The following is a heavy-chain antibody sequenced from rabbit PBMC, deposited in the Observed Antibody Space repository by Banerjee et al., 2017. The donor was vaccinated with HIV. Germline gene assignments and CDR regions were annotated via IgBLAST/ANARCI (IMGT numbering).Heavy chain of an antibody. Sequence: QSLEESGGDLVKPGASLTLTCTASGFDLNSHYYMCWVRQAPGKGLEWIGCIYTGDGGSYYASWAKGRFTISKSSSTTVTLQMTSLTAADMATYFCARGDTTSGWGFNLWGPGTLVTVS. CDR1: GFDLNSHYY. CDR3: ARGDTTSGWGFNL. D-gene: IGHD4-1*01. CDR2: IYTGDGGS. V-gene: IGHV1S40*01. J-gene: IGHJ4*01.